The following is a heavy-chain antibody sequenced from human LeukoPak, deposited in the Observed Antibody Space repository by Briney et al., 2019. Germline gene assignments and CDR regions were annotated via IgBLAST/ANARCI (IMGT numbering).Heavy chain of an antibody. CDR2: IKYSGHT. CDR1: GGSISSDSLY. V-gene: IGHV4-39*01. J-gene: IGHJ4*02. Sequence: SETLSLTCTVSGGSISSDSLYWGWVRQPPGKGLEWIGSIKYSGHTYYNPSLKSRVTLSVDTSKNQFSLNLSSVTAADTAVYYCARTGYSYGDKPFDYWGQGTLVTVSS. D-gene: IGHD5-18*01. CDR3: ARTGYSYGDKPFDY.